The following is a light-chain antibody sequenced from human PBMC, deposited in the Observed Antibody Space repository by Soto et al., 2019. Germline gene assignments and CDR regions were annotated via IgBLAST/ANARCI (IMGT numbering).Light chain of an antibody. CDR1: SSDVGRFNF. CDR2: EVT. CDR3: SSYTTRSTYV. V-gene: IGLV2-14*01. Sequence: QSVPTQPASVSGSPGQSITISCTGTSSDVGRFNFVSWFQQHPGKAPKLLIYEVTKRPSGVSNRFSGSKSGNTASLTISGLQTEDEADYYCSSYTTRSTYVFGTGTKLTVL. J-gene: IGLJ1*01.